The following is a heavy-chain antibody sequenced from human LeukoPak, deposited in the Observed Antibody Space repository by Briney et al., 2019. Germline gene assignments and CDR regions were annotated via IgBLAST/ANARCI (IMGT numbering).Heavy chain of an antibody. CDR1: GGSISTYF. Sequence: PSETLSLPCTLSGGSISTYFWGWIRRPAGKGREWLGRIYDSGTNYNPSLKSRVTMSADTSKNQFSLKLSSVTAADTAVYFCAREVIIRGVTHFDYWGQGALVTVSS. D-gene: IGHD3-10*01. V-gene: IGHV4-4*07. CDR3: AREVIIRGVTHFDY. CDR2: IYDSGT. J-gene: IGHJ4*02.